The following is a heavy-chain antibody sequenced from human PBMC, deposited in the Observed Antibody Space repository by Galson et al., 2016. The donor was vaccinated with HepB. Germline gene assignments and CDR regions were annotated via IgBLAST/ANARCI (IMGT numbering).Heavy chain of an antibody. J-gene: IGHJ4*02. V-gene: IGHV3-73*01. D-gene: IGHD3-22*01. CDR2: IRSKANNYAT. Sequence: SLRLSCAAPGFVFSGSTMHWVRQASGRGLEWVGRIRSKANNYATGYAASVKGRFTVSRDDSKNTAYLQMDSLKAEDTALYYCTTTSIRPDSSGNYDYWGLGTLVTVSS. CDR1: GFVFSGST. CDR3: TTTSIRPDSSGNYDY.